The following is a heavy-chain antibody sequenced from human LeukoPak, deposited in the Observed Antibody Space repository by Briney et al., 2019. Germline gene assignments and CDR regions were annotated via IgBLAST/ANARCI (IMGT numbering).Heavy chain of an antibody. CDR1: GFTFTHYG. D-gene: IGHD7-27*01. CDR3: GRDLNWGAFDI. CDR2: IRANGETT. J-gene: IGHJ3*02. Sequence: GGSLRLSCAASGFTFTHYGMNWVRQAPGKGLEWVSGIRANGETTYYADSVRGRFTISRDNSRSMVWLQMNSLTAEDTAMYYCGRDLNWGAFDIRGLGTLVTVSS. V-gene: IGHV3-23*01.